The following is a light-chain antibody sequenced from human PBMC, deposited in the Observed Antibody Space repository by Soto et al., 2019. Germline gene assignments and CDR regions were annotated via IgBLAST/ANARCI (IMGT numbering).Light chain of an antibody. CDR1: SSDVGSYNL. CDR3: CSYAASSLWV. CDR2: EGS. J-gene: IGLJ3*02. Sequence: QSALTQPASVSGSPGQSITISCTGTSSDVGSYNLVSWYQQHPGKAPKLMIYEGSKRPSGVSNRFSGSKSGNTASLTISGLQAEDEADYYCCSYAASSLWVFGGGTKVTVL. V-gene: IGLV2-23*01.